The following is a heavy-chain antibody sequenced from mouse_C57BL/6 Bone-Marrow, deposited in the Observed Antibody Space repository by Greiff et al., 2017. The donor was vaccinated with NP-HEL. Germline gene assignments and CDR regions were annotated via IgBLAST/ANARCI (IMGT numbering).Heavy chain of an antibody. CDR1: GYTFTSYG. Sequence: QVQLQQSGAELARPGASVKLSCKASGYTFTSYGISWVKQRTGQGLEWIGEIYPRSGNTYYNEKFKGKATLTADKSSSTAYMELRSLTSEDSAVYVCARSRVPPYAMDYWGQGTAVTVSS. CDR2: IYPRSGNT. CDR3: ARSRVPPYAMDY. V-gene: IGHV1-81*01. J-gene: IGHJ4*01.